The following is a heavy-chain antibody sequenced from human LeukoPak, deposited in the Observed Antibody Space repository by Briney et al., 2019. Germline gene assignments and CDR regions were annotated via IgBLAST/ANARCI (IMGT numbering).Heavy chain of an antibody. V-gene: IGHV4-34*01. CDR2: INHSGST. CDR1: GGSFSGYY. Sequence: PSETLSLTCAVYGGSFSGYYRSWIRQPPGKGLEWIGEINHSGSTNYNPSLKSRVTISVDTSKNQFSLKLSSVTAADTAVYYCARGICSSTSCYFLNWFDPWGQGTLVTVSS. CDR3: ARGICSSTSCYFLNWFDP. J-gene: IGHJ5*02. D-gene: IGHD2-2*01.